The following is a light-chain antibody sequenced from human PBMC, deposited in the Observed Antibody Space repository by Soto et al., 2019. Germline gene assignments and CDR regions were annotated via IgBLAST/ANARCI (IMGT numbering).Light chain of an antibody. CDR3: QQYHSYPYT. V-gene: IGKV1-5*03. J-gene: IGKJ2*01. Sequence: DIQMTQSPSTLSASVGDRVTITCRASQSISSWLAWYQQKPGKAPKLLIYKASSLESGLPSRFIGSVSGTEFTLTISSLQPDDFATYYCQQYHSYPYTFGQGTKLEIK. CDR2: KAS. CDR1: QSISSW.